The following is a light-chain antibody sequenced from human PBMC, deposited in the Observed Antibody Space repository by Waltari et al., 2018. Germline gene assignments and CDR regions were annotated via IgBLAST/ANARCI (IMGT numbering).Light chain of an antibody. CDR2: GAS. J-gene: IGKJ2*01. CDR3: QQYGNSRYT. Sequence: EIVFTQSPGTLSLSPGERATLSCRASQSVSDNYLAWYQQKPGQPPRVLIYGASSRASGTPDRFSGSGSGTDFTLTISRLEPEDFAVYYCQQYGNSRYTFGQGTKLEIK. CDR1: QSVSDNY. V-gene: IGKV3-20*01.